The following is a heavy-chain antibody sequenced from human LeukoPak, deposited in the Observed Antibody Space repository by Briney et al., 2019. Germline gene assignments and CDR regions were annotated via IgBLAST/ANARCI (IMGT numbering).Heavy chain of an antibody. Sequence: SETLSLTCTVSGGSISSYYWSWIRQPPGKGLEWIGYIYYSGSTNYNPSLKSRVTISVDTSKDQFSLKLSSVTAADTAVYYCARRGLRTSFDYWGQGTLVTVFS. CDR1: GGSISSYY. CDR3: ARRGLRTSFDY. D-gene: IGHD1-26*01. CDR2: IYYSGST. V-gene: IGHV4-59*08. J-gene: IGHJ4*02.